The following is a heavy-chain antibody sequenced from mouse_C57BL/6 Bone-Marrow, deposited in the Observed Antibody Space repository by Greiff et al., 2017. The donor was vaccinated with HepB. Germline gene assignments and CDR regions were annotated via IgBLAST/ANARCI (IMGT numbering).Heavy chain of an antibody. CDR2: IRSKSNNYAT. CDR1: GFSFNTYA. V-gene: IGHV10-1*01. Sequence: EVQLVESGGGLVQPKGSLKLSCAASGFSFNTYAMNWVRQAPGKGLEWVARIRSKSNNYATYYADSVKDRFTISRDDSESMLYLQMNNLKTEDTAMYYCVRQSWDWYFDVWGTGTTVTVSS. J-gene: IGHJ1*03. CDR3: VRQSWDWYFDV. D-gene: IGHD4-1*01.